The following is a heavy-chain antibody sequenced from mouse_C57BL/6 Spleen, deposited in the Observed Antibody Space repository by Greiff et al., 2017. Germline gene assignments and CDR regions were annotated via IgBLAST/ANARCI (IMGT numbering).Heavy chain of an antibody. Sequence: QVQLQQPGAELVKPGASVKLSCKASGYTFTSYWMQWVKQRPGQGLEWIGEIDPSDSYTNYNQKVKGKATLTVDTSSSTAYMQLSSLTSEDSAVYYCAPMVTTGAMDYWGQGTSVTVSS. D-gene: IGHD2-2*01. CDR2: IDPSDSYT. J-gene: IGHJ4*01. CDR1: GYTFTSYW. CDR3: APMVTTGAMDY. V-gene: IGHV1-50*01.